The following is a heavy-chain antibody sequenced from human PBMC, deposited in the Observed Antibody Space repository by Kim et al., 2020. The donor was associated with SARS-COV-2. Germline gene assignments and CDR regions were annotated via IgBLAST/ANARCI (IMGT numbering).Heavy chain of an antibody. D-gene: IGHD1-26*01. V-gene: IGHV1-69*01. CDR2: GTP. J-gene: IGHJ1*01. Sequence: GTPKYAQSFQGIVTITADESIRTAYMELRSLRSEDTAVYYCARDQWELPQRWGQGTLVTVSS. CDR3: ARDQWELPQR.